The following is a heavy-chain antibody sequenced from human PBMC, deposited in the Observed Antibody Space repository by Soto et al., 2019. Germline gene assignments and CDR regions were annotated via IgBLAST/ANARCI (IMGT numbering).Heavy chain of an antibody. CDR3: ARGPDYYDSSGYNPQYNWFDP. CDR1: GGTFISYA. Sequence: VKVSCKASGGTFISYAISWVRQAPGQGLEWMGGIIPIFGTANYAQKFQGRVTITADESTRTAYMELSSLRSEDTAVYYCARGPDYYDSSGYNPQYNWFDPWGQGTLVTVSS. CDR2: IIPIFGTA. V-gene: IGHV1-69*01. D-gene: IGHD3-22*01. J-gene: IGHJ5*02.